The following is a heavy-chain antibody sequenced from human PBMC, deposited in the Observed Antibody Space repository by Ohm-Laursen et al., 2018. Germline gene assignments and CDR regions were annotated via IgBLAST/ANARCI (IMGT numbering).Heavy chain of an antibody. J-gene: IGHJ2*01. CDR3: SRASSSSYNWYFDL. V-gene: IGHV4-34*01. CDR1: GGSFSDYN. CDR2: VNHSGST. Sequence: SETLSLTCAVSGGSFSDYNWSWIRQPPGKGLEWIGEVNHSGSTKYNPSLTSRVIISVDTSKNQFSLNLRSVTAADTAVYYCSRASSSSYNWYFDLWGRGTLVTVSS. D-gene: IGHD3-22*01.